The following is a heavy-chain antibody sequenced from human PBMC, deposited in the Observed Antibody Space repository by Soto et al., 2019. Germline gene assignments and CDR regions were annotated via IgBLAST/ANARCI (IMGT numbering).Heavy chain of an antibody. Sequence: EVQLVESGGGLVQPGGSLRLSCAASGFTVSSNYMSLVRQAPGKGLEWVPVIYSGGSTYYADSVKGRFTISRDNSKNTLYLQMNSLRAEDTAVYYCARGGSYGGNSEGEIDYWGQGTLVTVSS. CDR3: ARGGSYGGNSEGEIDY. CDR2: IYSGGST. V-gene: IGHV3-66*01. J-gene: IGHJ4*02. D-gene: IGHD4-17*01. CDR1: GFTVSSNY.